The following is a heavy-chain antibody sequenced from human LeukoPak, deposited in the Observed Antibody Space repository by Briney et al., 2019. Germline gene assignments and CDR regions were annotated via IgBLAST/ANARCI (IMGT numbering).Heavy chain of an antibody. V-gene: IGHV4-4*07. Sequence: SETLSLTCTVSGGSISNYYWSWIRQPAGKGPEWIGRIHTSGNILYDPSLKSRLTMSVDTSKNQFSLNLRSVTAADTALYYCARGPPSGATRFDNWGQGNLVSVSS. CDR1: GGSISNYY. D-gene: IGHD1-26*01. J-gene: IGHJ4*02. CDR3: ARGPPSGATRFDN. CDR2: IHTSGNI.